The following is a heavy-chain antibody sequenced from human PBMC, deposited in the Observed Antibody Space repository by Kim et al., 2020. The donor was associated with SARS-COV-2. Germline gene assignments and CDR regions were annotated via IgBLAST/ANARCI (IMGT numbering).Heavy chain of an antibody. V-gene: IGHV3-11*01. CDR3: VREPVS. CDR1: GLSFSDYY. J-gene: IGHJ5*02. Sequence: GGSLRLSCAASGLSFSDYYMNWIRQAPGKGLEWVAYINSDGSSTEYADSVNGRFTISRYNAKKSLSLQLNILTPEDTAAAFCVREPVSWGQGILVTV. CDR2: INSDGSST.